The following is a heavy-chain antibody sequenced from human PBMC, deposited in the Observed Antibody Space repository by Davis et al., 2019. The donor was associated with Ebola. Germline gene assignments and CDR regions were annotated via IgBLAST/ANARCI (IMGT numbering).Heavy chain of an antibody. D-gene: IGHD5-18*01. CDR1: GGSISSSNW. CDR3: ARLRDRIQLWGYGMDV. J-gene: IGHJ6*02. CDR2: IYHSGST. V-gene: IGHV4-4*02. Sequence: SETLSLTCAVSGGSISSSNWWSWVRQPPGKGLEWIGEIYHSGSTNYNPSLKSRVTISVDTSKNQFSLKLSSVTAADTAVYYCARLRDRIQLWGYGMDVWGQGTTVTVSS.